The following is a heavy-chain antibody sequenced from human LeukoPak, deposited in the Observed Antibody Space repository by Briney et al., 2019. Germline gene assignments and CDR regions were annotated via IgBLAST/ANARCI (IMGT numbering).Heavy chain of an antibody. Sequence: GRSLRLSCAASGFTFDDYAMHWVRQAPGKGLEWVSGISWNSGSIGYADSVKGRFTISRDNAKNSLYLQMNSLRAEDTALYYCAKAPASGYSSGWLIDYWGQGTLVTVSS. CDR2: ISWNSGSI. CDR1: GFTFDDYA. D-gene: IGHD6-19*01. CDR3: AKAPASGYSSGWLIDY. V-gene: IGHV3-9*01. J-gene: IGHJ4*02.